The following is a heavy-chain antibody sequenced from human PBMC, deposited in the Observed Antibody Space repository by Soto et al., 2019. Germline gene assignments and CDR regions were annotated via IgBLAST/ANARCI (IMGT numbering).Heavy chain of an antibody. D-gene: IGHD6-19*01. CDR3: ARVNSSGWLRWFDP. Sequence: PSETLSLTCNVSGGPLTTYFWSWIRQPPGKGLEWIGYVSYFGTTNYNPSLQSRLTISLDTSKTHFSLKLSSVTAADTAVYYCARVNSSGWLRWFDPWGQGTLVTVSA. CDR2: VSYFGTT. J-gene: IGHJ5*02. CDR1: GGPLTTYF. V-gene: IGHV4-59*01.